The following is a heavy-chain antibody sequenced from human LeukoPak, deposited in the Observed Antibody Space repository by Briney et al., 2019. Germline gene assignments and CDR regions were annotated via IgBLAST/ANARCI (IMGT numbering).Heavy chain of an antibody. V-gene: IGHV3-30*09. CDR3: ARDRSYSGSGSPPGY. D-gene: IGHD3-10*01. Sequence: GRSLRLSCAASGFTFSSYAMHWVRQAPGKGLEWVAVISYDGNTRYYADSVKGRFAMSRDSSKNTLYLQMNRLRVEDTAVYYCARDRSYSGSGSPPGYWGQGTLVTVSS. CDR2: ISYDGNTR. J-gene: IGHJ4*02. CDR1: GFTFSSYA.